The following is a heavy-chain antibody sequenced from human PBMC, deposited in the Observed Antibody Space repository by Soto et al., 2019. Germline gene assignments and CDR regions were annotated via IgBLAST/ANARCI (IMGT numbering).Heavy chain of an antibody. V-gene: IGHV3-74*01. CDR2: IKGDGSIT. Sequence: EVQLVESGGGLVQPGGSLRLSCAASGFTFSDHWIHWVRQGPGEGLVWVSRIKGDGSITNFADSAKGRFTISRHNAKNTAYLQPTSVRVEDTALYYCARGLRGAYGMYLWGQGTTVTVSS. D-gene: IGHD2-21*01. CDR3: ARGLRGAYGMYL. J-gene: IGHJ6*02. CDR1: GFTFSDHW.